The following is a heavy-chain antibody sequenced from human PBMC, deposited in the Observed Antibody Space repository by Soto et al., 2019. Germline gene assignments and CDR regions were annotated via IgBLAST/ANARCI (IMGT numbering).Heavy chain of an antibody. Sequence: PSETLSLTCTVSGGSISNYYWSWIRQPPGRGLEWIGHIFYSGSTNYNPALKSRVTISVDTSKSQCSLKLSSGTAADTAVYYCAKDSGYNYGYSRWFDPWGKGPLVTVS. J-gene: IGHJ5*02. V-gene: IGHV4-59*01. CDR1: GGSISNYY. D-gene: IGHD5-18*01. CDR3: AKDSGYNYGYSRWFDP. CDR2: IFYSGST.